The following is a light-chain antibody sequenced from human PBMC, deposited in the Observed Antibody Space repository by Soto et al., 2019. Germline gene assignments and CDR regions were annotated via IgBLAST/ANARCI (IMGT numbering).Light chain of an antibody. CDR3: QQRSNWPT. CDR1: QSISSN. V-gene: IGKV3-11*01. CDR2: DAS. Sequence: IVLIQSPATLSVSPGERATLSCRASQSISSNLAWYQQKPGQAPRLLIYDASNRATGIPARFSGSGSGTDFTLTISSLEPEDFAVYYCQQRSNWPTFGQGTRLEIK. J-gene: IGKJ5*01.